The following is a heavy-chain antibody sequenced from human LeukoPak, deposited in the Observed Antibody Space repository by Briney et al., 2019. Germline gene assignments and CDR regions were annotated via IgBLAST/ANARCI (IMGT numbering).Heavy chain of an antibody. CDR1: GDSISSSSYY. V-gene: IGHV4-39*07. D-gene: IGHD4-23*01. CDR2: SYYSGST. CDR3: ARDYLGGNPDAFDI. J-gene: IGHJ3*02. Sequence: SETLSLTCTVSGDSISSSSYYCGWIRQPPGKELEWIGSSYYSGSTYYNPSLNSRVTISVDTSQNQFSLKMSSVTAADPDVYYCARDYLGGNPDAFDIWGQGTMVTVSS.